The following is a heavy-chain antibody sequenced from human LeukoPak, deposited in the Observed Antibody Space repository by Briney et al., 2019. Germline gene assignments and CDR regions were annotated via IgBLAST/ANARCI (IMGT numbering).Heavy chain of an antibody. CDR2: IYYSGST. CDR3: ASSWAAADNNWFDP. V-gene: IGHV4-39*07. CDR1: GGSISSSSYY. D-gene: IGHD6-13*01. Sequence: SETLSLTCTVSGGSISSSSYYWGWIRQPPGKGLEWIGSIYYSGSTYYNPSLKSRVTISVDTSKNQFSLKLSSVTAADTAVYYCASSWAAADNNWFDPWGQGTLVTVSS. J-gene: IGHJ5*02.